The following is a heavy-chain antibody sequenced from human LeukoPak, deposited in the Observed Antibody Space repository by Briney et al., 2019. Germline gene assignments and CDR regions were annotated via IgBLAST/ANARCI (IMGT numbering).Heavy chain of an antibody. Sequence: SETLSLTCTVSGGSISSYYWSWIRQPPGKGLEWIGYIYYSGSTNYNPSLKSRVTISVDTSKNQFSLKLSSVTAADTAVYYCARRKAVAGSRASFDYWGQGTLVTVSS. CDR3: ARRKAVAGSRASFDY. D-gene: IGHD6-19*01. J-gene: IGHJ4*02. V-gene: IGHV4-59*01. CDR2: IYYSGST. CDR1: GGSISSYY.